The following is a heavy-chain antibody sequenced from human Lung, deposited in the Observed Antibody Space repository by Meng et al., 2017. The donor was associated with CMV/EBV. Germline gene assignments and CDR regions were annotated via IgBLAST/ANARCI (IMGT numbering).Heavy chain of an antibody. J-gene: IGHJ3*02. D-gene: IGHD2-2*01. CDR3: ARLVFGGNFDI. V-gene: IGHV3-7*01. CDR1: GFTFSSYW. Sequence: SCAASGFTFSSYWMSWVRQAPGKGLEWVANIKQDGSEKYYVDSVKGRFTISRDNAKDSLYLQMNSLRAEDTAVYYCARLVFGGNFDIWGQGTMVTVSS. CDR2: IKQDGSEK.